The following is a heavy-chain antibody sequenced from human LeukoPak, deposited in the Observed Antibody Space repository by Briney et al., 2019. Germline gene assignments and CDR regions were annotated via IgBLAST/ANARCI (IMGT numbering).Heavy chain of an antibody. D-gene: IGHD1-1*01. CDR1: GYTFTSYD. CDR3: AREAWKTFDY. Sequence: GASVKVSCKASGYTFTSYDINWVRQATGQGLEWMGWMNPNSGNTGYAQKFQGRVTMTRDTSISTAYMELSRLRSDDTAVYYCAREAWKTFDYWGREPWSPSPQ. V-gene: IGHV1-8*01. CDR2: MNPNSGNT. J-gene: IGHJ4*02.